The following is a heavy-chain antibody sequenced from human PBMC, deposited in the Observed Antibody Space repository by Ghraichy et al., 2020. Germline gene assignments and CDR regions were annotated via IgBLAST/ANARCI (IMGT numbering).Heavy chain of an antibody. Sequence: SETLSLTCTVSGGSISSYYWSWIRQPPGKGLEWIGYIYYSGSTNYNPSLKSRVTISVDTSKNQFSLKLSSVTAADTAVYYCARDPSGWFSYYGMDVWGQGTTVTVSS. D-gene: IGHD3-10*01. J-gene: IGHJ6*02. CDR3: ARDPSGWFSYYGMDV. CDR1: GGSISSYY. CDR2: IYYSGST. V-gene: IGHV4-59*01.